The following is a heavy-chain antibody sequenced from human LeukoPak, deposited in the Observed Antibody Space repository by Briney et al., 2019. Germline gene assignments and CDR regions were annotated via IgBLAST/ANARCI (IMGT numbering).Heavy chain of an antibody. Sequence: GGSLRLSCAASGFTFSTYSMNWVRQAPGKGLEWVSYITSSSSTMFYADSVKGRFTISRDNAENSMYLQMNNLRVEDTAVYYCARDPGDSSGWYTLPYFDYWGQGTLVTVSS. J-gene: IGHJ4*02. V-gene: IGHV3-48*01. CDR3: ARDPGDSSGWYTLPYFDY. CDR1: GFTFSTYS. CDR2: ITSSSSTM. D-gene: IGHD6-19*01.